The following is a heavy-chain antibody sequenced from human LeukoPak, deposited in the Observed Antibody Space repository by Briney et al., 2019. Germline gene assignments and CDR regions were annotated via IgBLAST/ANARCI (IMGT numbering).Heavy chain of an antibody. CDR2: IIPIFGTA. CDR1: GGTFSSYA. V-gene: IGHV1-69*13. Sequence: SVKVSCKASGGTFSSYAISWVRQAPGQGLEWMGGIIPIFGTANYAQKFQGRVTITADESTSTAYMELSSLRSEDTAVYYCASYGDYGVYGAFNIWGQGTMVTVSS. D-gene: IGHD4-17*01. J-gene: IGHJ3*02. CDR3: ASYGDYGVYGAFNI.